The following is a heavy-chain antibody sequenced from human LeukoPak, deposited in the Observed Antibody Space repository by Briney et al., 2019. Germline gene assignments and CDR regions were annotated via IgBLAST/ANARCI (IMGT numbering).Heavy chain of an antibody. Sequence: GKSLRLSCAASGFTFSSYWMHWVRQAPGKGLEWVSYISSSSGYTNYADSVKGRFTISRDNAKNSLYLQMNSLRAEDTAVYYCARLTTSGFDYWGQGTLVTVSS. J-gene: IGHJ4*02. CDR2: ISSSSGYT. D-gene: IGHD1-1*01. CDR1: GFTFSSYW. V-gene: IGHV3-11*06. CDR3: ARLTTSGFDY.